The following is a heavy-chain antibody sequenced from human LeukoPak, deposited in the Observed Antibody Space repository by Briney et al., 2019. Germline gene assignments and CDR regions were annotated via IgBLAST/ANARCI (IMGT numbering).Heavy chain of an antibody. CDR3: ERDPSEYEYNRGWYRDF. CDR2: IFSGGNT. J-gene: IGHJ4*02. CDR1: GFTVSSNY. Sequence: GGSLRLSCAVSGFTVSSNYMTWVRQAPGKGLECVSVIFSGGNTYYADSVKGRFTISRDNSKNTVYLHMNSLRAEDTAVYYCERDPSEYEYNRGWYRDFWGQGSQVIVSS. V-gene: IGHV3-53*01. D-gene: IGHD6-19*01.